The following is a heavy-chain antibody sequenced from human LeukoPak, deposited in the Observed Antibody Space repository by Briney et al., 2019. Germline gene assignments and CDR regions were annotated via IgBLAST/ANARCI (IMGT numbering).Heavy chain of an antibody. CDR2: MNPNSGNT. D-gene: IGHD3-16*01. CDR3: APTAEAYTSWWKV. CDR1: GYTFTSYD. Sequence: GASVKVSCKASGYTFTSYDMNWVRQATGQGLEWMGWMNPNSGNTGYAQKFKGRVTMTRDTSISTAYLEVRSLTSDDTAVYYCAPTAEAYTSWWKVWGQGTLVTVSS. V-gene: IGHV1-8*01. J-gene: IGHJ4*02.